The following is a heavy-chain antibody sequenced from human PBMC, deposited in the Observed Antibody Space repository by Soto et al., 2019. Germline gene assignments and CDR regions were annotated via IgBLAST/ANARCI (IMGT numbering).Heavy chain of an antibody. CDR2: INPNSGGT. D-gene: IGHD3-22*01. J-gene: IGHJ6*02. V-gene: IGHV1-2*04. CDR3: AREYYYDSSGYRYYYYGMDV. Sequence: ASVKVSCKASGYTFTGYYMHWVRQAPGQGLEWMGWINPNSGGTNYAQKFQGWVTMTRDTSISTAYMERSRLRSDDTAVYYCAREYYYDSSGYRYYYYGMDVWGQGTTVTVSS. CDR1: GYTFTGYY.